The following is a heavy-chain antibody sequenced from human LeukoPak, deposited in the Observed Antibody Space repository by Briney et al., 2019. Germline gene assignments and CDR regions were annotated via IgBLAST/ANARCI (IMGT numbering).Heavy chain of an antibody. Sequence: PSETLSLTCTVSGGSISSYYWSWIRQPPGKGLEWIGYIYYSGSTNYNPSLKSRVTISVDTSKNQFSLKLSSVTAADTAVYYCARVGKKRVYCSGGSCYLWAGEGGPYGMDVWGQGTTVTVSS. CDR1: GGSISSYY. V-gene: IGHV4-59*01. CDR3: ARVGKKRVYCSGGSCYLWAGEGGPYGMDV. D-gene: IGHD2-15*01. J-gene: IGHJ6*02. CDR2: IYYSGST.